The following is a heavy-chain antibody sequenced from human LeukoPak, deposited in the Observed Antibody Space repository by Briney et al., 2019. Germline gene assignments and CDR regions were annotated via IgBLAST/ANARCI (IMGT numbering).Heavy chain of an antibody. CDR2: ISSSSSYT. CDR3: AREKLGTGAHYYYGMDV. CDR1: GFTFSDYY. D-gene: IGHD1-26*01. V-gene: IGHV3-11*06. Sequence: GGSLRLSCAASGFTFSDYYMSWIRQAPGKGLEWVSYISSSSSYTNYADSVTGRFTISRDNAKNSLYLQMNSLRAEDTAVYYCAREKLGTGAHYYYGMDVWGKGTTVTVSS. J-gene: IGHJ6*04.